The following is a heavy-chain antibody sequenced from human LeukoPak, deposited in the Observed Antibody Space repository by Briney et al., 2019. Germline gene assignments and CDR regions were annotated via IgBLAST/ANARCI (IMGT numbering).Heavy chain of an antibody. CDR2: INHSGST. Sequence: PSETLSLTCAVYGGSFSGYYWSWIRQPPGKGLEWIGEINHSGSTYYNPSLKSRVTISVDTSKNQFSLNLSSVTAADTAVYYCARQGQGQTFDYWGQGTLVTVSS. V-gene: IGHV4-34*01. CDR3: ARQGQGQTFDY. J-gene: IGHJ4*02. CDR1: GGSFSGYY.